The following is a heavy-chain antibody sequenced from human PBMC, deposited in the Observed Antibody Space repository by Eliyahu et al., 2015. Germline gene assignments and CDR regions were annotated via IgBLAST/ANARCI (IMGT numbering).Heavy chain of an antibody. D-gene: IGHD3-9*01. CDR1: GXSISSSSXY. V-gene: IGHV4-39*01. Sequence: QLQLQESGPGLVKPSETLSLTCSVXGXSISSSSXYWGWIRQPPGKGLEWIGSIYYSGSTYYNPSLKSRVTISVDTSKNQFSLRLSSVTAADTAVYYCARQGYYDILTGYSSYYYYMDVWGKGTTVTVSS. J-gene: IGHJ6*03. CDR2: IYYSGST. CDR3: ARQGYYDILTGYSSYYYYMDV.